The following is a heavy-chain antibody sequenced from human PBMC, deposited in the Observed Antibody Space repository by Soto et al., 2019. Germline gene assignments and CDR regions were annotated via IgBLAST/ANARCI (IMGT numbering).Heavy chain of an antibody. D-gene: IGHD3-22*01. Sequence: SETLSLTCTVSGGSVSSGSYYWSWIRQPPGKGLEWIGYIYYSGSTNYNPSLKSRVTISVDTSKNKFSLKLSSVTAADTAVYYCAREGHYDSSGENAFDIWGQGTMVTVSS. J-gene: IGHJ3*02. CDR3: AREGHYDSSGENAFDI. CDR1: GGSVSSGSYY. CDR2: IYYSGST. V-gene: IGHV4-61*01.